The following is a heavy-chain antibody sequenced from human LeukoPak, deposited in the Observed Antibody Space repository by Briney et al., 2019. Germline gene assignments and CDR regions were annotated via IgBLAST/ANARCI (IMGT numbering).Heavy chain of an antibody. CDR2: ISSSSSYI. CDR1: GFTFSSYS. V-gene: IGHV3-21*01. CDR3: ARDGRIAVAGNDY. J-gene: IGHJ4*02. Sequence: GGSLRLSCAASGFTFSSYSMNWVRQAPGKGLEWVSSISSSSSYIYYADSVKGRFTISRDNAKNSLYLQMNSLKAEDTAVYYCARDGRIAVAGNDYWGQGTLVTVSS. D-gene: IGHD6-19*01.